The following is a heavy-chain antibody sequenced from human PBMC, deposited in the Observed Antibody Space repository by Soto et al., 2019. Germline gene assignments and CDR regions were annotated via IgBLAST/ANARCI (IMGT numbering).Heavy chain of an antibody. CDR2: ISSSSSYI. J-gene: IGHJ6*02. V-gene: IGHV3-21*01. D-gene: IGHD6-19*01. Sequence: PEGSLXLSCAGSGFTFSSYVMNWVRQAPGKGLEWVSSISSSSSYIYYADSVKGRFTISRDNAKNSLYLQMNSLRAEDTAVYYCARDGRAVAGTYYYYGMDVWGQGTTVTVSS. CDR1: GFTFSSYV. CDR3: ARDGRAVAGTYYYYGMDV.